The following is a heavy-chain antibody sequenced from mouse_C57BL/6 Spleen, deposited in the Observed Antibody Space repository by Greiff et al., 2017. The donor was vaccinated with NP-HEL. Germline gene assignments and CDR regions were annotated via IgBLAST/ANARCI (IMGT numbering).Heavy chain of an antibody. J-gene: IGHJ2*01. CDR1: GYTFTSYW. CDR3: AREGYDYDGYYFDY. Sequence: VQLQQPGAELVKPGASVKMSCKASGYTFTSYWITWVKQRPGQGLEWIGDIYPGSGSTNYNEKFKSKATLTVDTSSSTAYMQLSSLTSEDSAVYYCAREGYDYDGYYFDYWGQGTTLTVSS. D-gene: IGHD2-4*01. V-gene: IGHV1-55*01. CDR2: IYPGSGST.